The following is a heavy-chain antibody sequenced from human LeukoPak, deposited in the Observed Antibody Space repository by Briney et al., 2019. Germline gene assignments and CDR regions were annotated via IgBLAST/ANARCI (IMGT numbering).Heavy chain of an antibody. J-gene: IGHJ4*02. Sequence: QAGRSLRLSCAASGFTFSSYGMHWVRQAPGRGLEWVAVISYDGSNKYYADSVKGRFTISRDNSKNTLYLQMNSLRAEDTAVYYCAKDLLGYCSGGSCAGTDCWGQGTLVTVSS. V-gene: IGHV3-30*18. D-gene: IGHD2-15*01. CDR3: AKDLLGYCSGGSCAGTDC. CDR2: ISYDGSNK. CDR1: GFTFSSYG.